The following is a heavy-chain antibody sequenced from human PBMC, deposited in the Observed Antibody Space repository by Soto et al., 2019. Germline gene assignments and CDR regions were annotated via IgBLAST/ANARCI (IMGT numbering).Heavy chain of an antibody. Sequence: GGSLRLSCAASGFTFSSYAMHWVRQAPGKGLEWVAVISYDGSNKYYADSVKGRFTISRDNSKNTLYLQMNSLRAEDTAVYYCARDRQQWLEIILWSFDYWGQGTLVTVSS. J-gene: IGHJ4*02. D-gene: IGHD6-19*01. V-gene: IGHV3-30-3*01. CDR1: GFTFSSYA. CDR2: ISYDGSNK. CDR3: ARDRQQWLEIILWSFDY.